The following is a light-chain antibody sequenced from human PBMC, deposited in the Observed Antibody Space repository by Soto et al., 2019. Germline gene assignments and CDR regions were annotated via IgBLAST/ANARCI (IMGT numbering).Light chain of an antibody. Sequence: QCALTQPPSVSGSPGQSVTISCTGTSSDVGGYNYVSWYQQHPGKAPKLMIYEVTKRPSGVPDRFSGSKSGNTASLTVSGLQAEDEAVYYCSSYVGSNQAVVFGGGTRVTVL. CDR2: EVT. V-gene: IGLV2-8*01. CDR1: SSDVGGYNY. J-gene: IGLJ2*01. CDR3: SSYVGSNQAVV.